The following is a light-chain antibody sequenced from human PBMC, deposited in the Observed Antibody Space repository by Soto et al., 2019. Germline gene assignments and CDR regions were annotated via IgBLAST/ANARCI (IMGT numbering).Light chain of an antibody. J-gene: IGKJ2*01. Sequence: DIQMTQSPSSLSASVGDRVTITCRASQSIYSSLNWYHQKPGKAPKLLIYAASNLQSGGPTRFSGSASGPDFTLSISSLHPEDFATYYCQQSYSAPYTFGQGTKLEI. V-gene: IGKV1-39*01. CDR1: QSIYSS. CDR2: AAS. CDR3: QQSYSAPYT.